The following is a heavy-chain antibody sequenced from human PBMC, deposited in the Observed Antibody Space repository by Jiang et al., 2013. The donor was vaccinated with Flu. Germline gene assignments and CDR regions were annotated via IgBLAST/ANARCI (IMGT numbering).Heavy chain of an antibody. Sequence: SCSGLVKPSETLSLTCTVSGGSISSYYWSWIRQPPGKGLEWIGYIYYSGSTNYNPSLKSRVTISVDTSKNHFSLKLSSVTAADTALYYCARHTADYYDSSGYRYFDYWGQGTLVTVSS. D-gene: IGHD3-22*01. CDR1: GGSISSYY. CDR2: IYYSGST. CDR3: ARHTADYYDSSGYRYFDY. V-gene: IGHV4-59*08. J-gene: IGHJ4*02.